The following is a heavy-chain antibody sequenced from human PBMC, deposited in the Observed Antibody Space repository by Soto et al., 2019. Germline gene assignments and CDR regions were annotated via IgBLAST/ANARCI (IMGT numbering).Heavy chain of an antibody. V-gene: IGHV1-2*02. CDR2: INPNSGGT. J-gene: IGHJ3*02. CDR3: ATDGDSSAPFDS. CDR1: GYTFTGND. D-gene: IGHD6-25*01. Sequence: QVQLVQSGAEVKKPGASVKVSCKASGYTFTGNDMHWVRQAPGQGLEWMGWINPNSGGTNYAQKFQGRVTVTRDTAVSTAYMELSRLRSDDTAVSYCATDGDSSAPFDSWGQGPRVTVSS.